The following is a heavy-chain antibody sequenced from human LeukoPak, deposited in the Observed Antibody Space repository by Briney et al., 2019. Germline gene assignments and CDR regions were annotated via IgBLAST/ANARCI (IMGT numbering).Heavy chain of an antibody. CDR3: ARGSSSSLDY. CDR2: MNPNSGNT. Sequence: ASVKVSCKASGYTFTSYGISWVRQATGQGLEWMGWMNPNSGNTGYAQKFQGRVTITRNTSISTAYMELSSLRSEDTAVYYCARGSSSSLDYWGQGTLVTVSS. J-gene: IGHJ4*02. CDR1: GYTFTSYG. D-gene: IGHD6-6*01. V-gene: IGHV1-8*03.